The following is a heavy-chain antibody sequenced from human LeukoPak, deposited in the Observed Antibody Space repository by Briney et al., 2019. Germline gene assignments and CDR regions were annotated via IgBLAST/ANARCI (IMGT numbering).Heavy chain of an antibody. CDR1: GFTLTDYY. J-gene: IGHJ4*02. D-gene: IGHD1-26*01. CDR3: IKNSGRDGGN. Sequence: KPGGSLRLSCAASGFTLTDYYMSWIRQAPGKGLEWLSYISSSSSDANYADSVKGRFTISRDNAKRSLYLQMNSLRAEDTAVYYCIKNSGRDGGNWGQGTLVTVSS. V-gene: IGHV3-11*06. CDR2: ISSSSSDA.